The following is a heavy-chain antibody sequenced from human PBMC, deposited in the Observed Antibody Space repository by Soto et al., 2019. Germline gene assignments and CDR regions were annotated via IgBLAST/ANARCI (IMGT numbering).Heavy chain of an antibody. J-gene: IGHJ4*02. Sequence: GASVKVSCKASGGTFSSYAIGWVRQAPGQGLEWMGGIIPIFGTANYAQKFQGRVTITADESTSTAYMELSSLRSEDTAVYYCARDRYCSGGSCYSENDYWGQGTLVTVSS. D-gene: IGHD2-15*01. CDR2: IIPIFGTA. V-gene: IGHV1-69*13. CDR3: ARDRYCSGGSCYSENDY. CDR1: GGTFSSYA.